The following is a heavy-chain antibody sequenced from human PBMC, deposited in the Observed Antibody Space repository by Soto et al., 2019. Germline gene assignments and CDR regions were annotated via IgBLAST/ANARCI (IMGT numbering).Heavy chain of an antibody. V-gene: IGHV3-74*01. CDR2: VNPAGRAS. J-gene: IGHJ4*02. Sequence: EVQLVESGGGLAQPGGSLRLSCVGSGFTFSNYWVHWVRQVPGKGPVWVSRVNPAGRASSYADFVQGRFTVSRDNAKNTIYLEMNSLSADDTAVYYCATGGYSYGWGYWGQGTLVTVSS. CDR3: ATGGYSYGWGY. D-gene: IGHD5-18*01. CDR1: GFTFSNYW.